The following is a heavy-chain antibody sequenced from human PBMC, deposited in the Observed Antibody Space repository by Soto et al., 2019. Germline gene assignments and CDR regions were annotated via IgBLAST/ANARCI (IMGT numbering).Heavy chain of an antibody. Sequence: GGSLRLSCTVSGFAFNNYGINWVRQAPGKGLEWVSSISKSDYTYYSDSVKGRFAISRDNAKSSVSLQMNTLRVEDTAVYYCAREDSIIIPDVSDFWGQGTLVTVSS. CDR2: ISKSDYT. J-gene: IGHJ4*02. D-gene: IGHD2-2*01. V-gene: IGHV3-21*01. CDR3: AREDSIIIPDVSDF. CDR1: GFAFNNYG.